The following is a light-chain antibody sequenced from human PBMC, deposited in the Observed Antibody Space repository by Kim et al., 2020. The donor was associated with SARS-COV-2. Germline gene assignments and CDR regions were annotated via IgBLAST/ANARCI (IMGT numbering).Light chain of an antibody. Sequence: EVVMTQSPATLSVSPGERAALSCRASQSVSSKLAWYQQKPGQAPRLLIYDASTRASGIPARFIGSASGTEFTLTILRLQSEDFALYYCQQYSDWPTITYGQGTRLGIK. CDR3: QQYSDWPTIT. V-gene: IGKV3-15*01. CDR2: DAS. CDR1: QSVSSK. J-gene: IGKJ5*01.